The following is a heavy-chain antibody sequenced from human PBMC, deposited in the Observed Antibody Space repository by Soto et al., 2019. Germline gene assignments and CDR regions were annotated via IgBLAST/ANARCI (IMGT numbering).Heavy chain of an antibody. J-gene: IGHJ4*02. CDR1: GFTFSSYE. CDR3: ARERYYYDSSGYYGWRQSAYFDY. V-gene: IGHV3-48*03. CDR2: ISSSGSTI. Sequence: EVQLVESGGGLVQPGGSLRLSCAASGFTFSSYEMNWVRQAPGKGLEWVSYISSSGSTIYYADSVKGRFTISRDNAKNSLYLQMNSLRAEDTAVYYCARERYYYDSSGYYGWRQSAYFDYWGQGTLVTVSS. D-gene: IGHD3-22*01.